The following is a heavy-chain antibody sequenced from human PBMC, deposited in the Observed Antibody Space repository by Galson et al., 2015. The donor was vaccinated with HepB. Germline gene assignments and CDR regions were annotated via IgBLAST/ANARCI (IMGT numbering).Heavy chain of an antibody. V-gene: IGHV2-5*02. CDR1: GFSLSTSGVG. Sequence: PALVKPTQTLTLTCTFSGFSLSTSGVGVGWIRQPPGKALEWLALIYWDDDKRYSPSLKSRLTITKDTSKNQVVLTMTNMDPVDTATYYCARYFEGATIIDCWGQGTLVTVSS. CDR2: IYWDDDK. CDR3: ARYFEGATIIDC. J-gene: IGHJ4*02. D-gene: IGHD5-12*01.